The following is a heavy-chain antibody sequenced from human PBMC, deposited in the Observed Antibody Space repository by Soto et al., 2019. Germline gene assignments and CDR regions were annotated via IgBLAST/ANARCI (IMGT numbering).Heavy chain of an antibody. Sequence: QVQLVQSGAEVKKPGSSVKVSCKASGGTFSSYTISWVRQAPGQGLEWMGRIIPILGIANYAQKFQGRVTITADKSTSTAYMELSSLRSEDTAVYYCASASSSREGTQVDYWGQGTLVTVSS. D-gene: IGHD1-1*01. CDR2: IIPILGIA. V-gene: IGHV1-69*02. J-gene: IGHJ4*02. CDR3: ASASSSREGTQVDY. CDR1: GGTFSSYT.